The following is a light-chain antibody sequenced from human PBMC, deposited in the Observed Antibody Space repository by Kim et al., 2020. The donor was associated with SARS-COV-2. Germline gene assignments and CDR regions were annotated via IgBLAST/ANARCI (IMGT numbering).Light chain of an antibody. CDR2: LGS. J-gene: IGKJ4*01. Sequence: DIVMTQSPLSLPVTPGEPASVSCRSSQSLLNGNRYNSLDWYLQKPGQSPQLLIYLGSNRASGVPDRFSGSGSGTEFTLKISRVEAEDDGIYYCMQTLQTPLTFGGGTKVDIK. CDR3: MQTLQTPLT. V-gene: IGKV2-28*01. CDR1: QSLLNGNRYNS.